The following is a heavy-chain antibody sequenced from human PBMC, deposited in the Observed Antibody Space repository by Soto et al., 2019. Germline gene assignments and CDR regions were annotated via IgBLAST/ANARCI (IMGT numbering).Heavy chain of an antibody. CDR3: ARSDGRY. CDR1: GGSISSYY. J-gene: IGHJ1*01. CDR2: IYYSGST. V-gene: IGHV4-59*01. Sequence: QVQLQESGPGLVKPSETLSLTCTVSGGSISSYYWSWIRQPPGKGLEWIGYIYYSGSTNYNTSLKSRVTISVDTAKNQFSLKLSSVTAADKAVYCCARSDGRYWGQGTLVTVAS.